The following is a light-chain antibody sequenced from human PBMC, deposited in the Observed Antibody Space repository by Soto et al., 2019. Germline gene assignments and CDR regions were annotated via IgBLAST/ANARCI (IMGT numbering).Light chain of an antibody. V-gene: IGLV1-47*01. Sequence: QSVLTQPPSASGTPGQRVTISCSGSSSNIGSNYVYWYQQLPGTAPKLLIYRNNQRPSGVPDRFSGSKSGTSASLAISGLRSEDEADYYCAAWDDSLSRVFSGGTKLTVL. CDR2: RNN. J-gene: IGLJ3*02. CDR1: SSNIGSNY. CDR3: AAWDDSLSRV.